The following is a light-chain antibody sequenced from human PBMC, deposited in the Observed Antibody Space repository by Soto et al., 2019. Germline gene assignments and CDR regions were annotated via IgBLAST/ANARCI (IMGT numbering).Light chain of an antibody. J-gene: IGKJ1*01. Sequence: DIQMTQSPSFLSASVGDRVTITCRASQYIGIYLNWYQKKPGKAPKVLIHAASRVQSGVPSTFSASGSGTDFALTISSLQPEDFATYYCHQTYANPWTFGQGTKVE. V-gene: IGKV1-39*01. CDR3: HQTYANPWT. CDR2: AAS. CDR1: QYIGIY.